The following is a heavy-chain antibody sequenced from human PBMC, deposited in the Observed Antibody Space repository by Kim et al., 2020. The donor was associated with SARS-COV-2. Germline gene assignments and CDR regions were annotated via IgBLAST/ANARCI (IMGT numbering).Heavy chain of an antibody. CDR3: ARSSWRYGTIDY. D-gene: IGHD4-17*01. CDR2: INHSGST. J-gene: IGHJ4*02. V-gene: IGHV4-34*01. Sequence: SETLSLTCAVYGGSFSGYYWSWIRQPPGKGLEWIGEINHSGSTNYNPSLKSRVTISVDTSKNQFSLKLSSVTAADTAVYYCARSSWRYGTIDYWGQGTLVTVSS. CDR1: GGSFSGYY.